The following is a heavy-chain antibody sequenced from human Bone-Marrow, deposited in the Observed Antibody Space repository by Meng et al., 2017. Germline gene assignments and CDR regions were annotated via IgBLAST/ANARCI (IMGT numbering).Heavy chain of an antibody. D-gene: IGHD4-11*01. Sequence: VQRHQWGAGLLKPSGTLSLTCVVSGGSFSDYYGSWIRQPPGKGLEWIGEINHSGSTNYNPSLESRATISVDTSQNNLSLKLSSVTAADSAVYYCARGPTTMAHDFDYWGQGTLVTVSS. CDR2: INHSGST. J-gene: IGHJ4*02. V-gene: IGHV4-34*01. CDR3: ARGPTTMAHDFDY. CDR1: GGSFSDYY.